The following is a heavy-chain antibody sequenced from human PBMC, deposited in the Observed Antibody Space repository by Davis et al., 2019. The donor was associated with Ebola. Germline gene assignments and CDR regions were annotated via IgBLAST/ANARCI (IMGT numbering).Heavy chain of an antibody. CDR1: GYTFTSYG. CDR2: ISAYNGNT. D-gene: IGHD6-6*01. V-gene: IGHV1-18*01. J-gene: IGHJ4*02. CDR3: ARDNEQLVSHAGGFDY. Sequence: AASVKVSCKASGYTFTSYGISWVRQAPGQGLEWMGWISAYNGNTNYAQRLQGRVTMTTDTSTSTAYMELRSLRSDDTAVYYCARDNEQLVSHAGGFDYWGQGTLVTVSS.